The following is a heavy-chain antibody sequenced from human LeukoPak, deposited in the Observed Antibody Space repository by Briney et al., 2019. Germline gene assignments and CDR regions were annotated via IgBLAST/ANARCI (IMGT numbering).Heavy chain of an antibody. D-gene: IGHD3-9*01. V-gene: IGHV3-33*01. CDR1: GFIFSSYG. J-gene: IGHJ4*02. CDR2: IWSDASNT. Sequence: GRSLRLSCAASGFIFSSYGMHWVRQAPGKGLEWVAVIWSDASNTYYVDSVKGRFTISRDNSKNTLFLQMNSLRAEDTAVYYCTRTYNIRYFDTWGQGTLVTVSS. CDR3: TRTYNIRYFDT.